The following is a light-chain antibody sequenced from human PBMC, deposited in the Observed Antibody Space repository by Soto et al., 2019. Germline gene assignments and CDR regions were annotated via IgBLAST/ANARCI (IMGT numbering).Light chain of an antibody. CDR1: SSDVGRYNY. CDR3: SSFTSSSTFV. Sequence: QSALAQHASVSGSRGQSITISCTGTSSDVGRYNYVSWFQQHPGKVPKLIIYDVSNWPSGVSDRFSGSKSGNTASLTISGLQPEDEADYYCSSFTSSSTFVFGTGTKLTVL. J-gene: IGLJ1*01. CDR2: DVS. V-gene: IGLV2-14*03.